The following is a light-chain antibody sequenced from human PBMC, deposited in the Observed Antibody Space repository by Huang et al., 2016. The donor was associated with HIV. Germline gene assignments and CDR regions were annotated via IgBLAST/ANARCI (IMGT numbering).Light chain of an antibody. CDR3: QHRSSWPPQIT. J-gene: IGKJ5*01. CDR1: QNINTY. V-gene: IGKV3-11*01. Sequence: EIVLTQSPGTLYLSPGERATLSCRARQNINTYLAWYQQKPCQAPRLLIYDASIRATGIPARFSGSGSGTDFTLTISSLKPEDFAIYYCQHRSSWPPQITFGQGTRLEIK. CDR2: DAS.